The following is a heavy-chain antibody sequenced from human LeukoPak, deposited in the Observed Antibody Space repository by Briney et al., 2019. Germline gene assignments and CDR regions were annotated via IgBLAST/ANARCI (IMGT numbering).Heavy chain of an antibody. CDR2: ISQSGSDI. D-gene: IGHD4/OR15-4a*01. Sequence: GGSLRLSCAASGFTFSDFYMSWIRRAPGKGLEWISYISQSGSDINYADSVRGRFTVSRDNAKNSLYLQMNSLRAEDTAVYYCATTARVGAHWGQGTLVTVSS. V-gene: IGHV3-11*01. CDR3: ATTARVGAH. CDR1: GFTFSDFY. J-gene: IGHJ4*02.